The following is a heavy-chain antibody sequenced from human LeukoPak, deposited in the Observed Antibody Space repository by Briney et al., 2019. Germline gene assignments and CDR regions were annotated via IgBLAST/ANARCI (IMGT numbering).Heavy chain of an antibody. D-gene: IGHD2-2*01. CDR1: GYTFTSYG. Sequence: ASVKVSCKASGYTFTSYGISWVRQAPGQGPEWMGWTSAYNGNTNYARKLQGRVTMTTDTSTSTAYMELRSLRSDDTAVYYCARDMAPIVVVPAAPNHWFDPWGQGTLVTVSS. CDR2: TSAYNGNT. J-gene: IGHJ5*02. V-gene: IGHV1-18*04. CDR3: ARDMAPIVVVPAAPNHWFDP.